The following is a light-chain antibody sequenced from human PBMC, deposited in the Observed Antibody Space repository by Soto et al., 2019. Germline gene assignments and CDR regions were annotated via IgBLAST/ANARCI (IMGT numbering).Light chain of an antibody. CDR2: GTS. CDR1: QTVSNNY. Sequence: GLTQSPGALSLSLGDRATLSCRASQTVSNNYLAWYQQKPGQAPRLLIYGTSNRATGIPDRFSGSGSGTDFTLTISRLEPEDFVIYYCQQYGSSPWTFGQGTKVAIK. CDR3: QQYGSSPWT. V-gene: IGKV3-20*01. J-gene: IGKJ1*01.